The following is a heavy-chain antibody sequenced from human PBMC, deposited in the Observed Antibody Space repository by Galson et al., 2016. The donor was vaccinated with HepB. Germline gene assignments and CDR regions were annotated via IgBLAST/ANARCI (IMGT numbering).Heavy chain of an antibody. J-gene: IGHJ4*02. CDR2: VSTDGSGK. Sequence: SLRLSCAASGFTFSSYTFHWVRQAPGKGLEWVAVVSTDGSGKFYADSVKGRFTISRDNSKSTLYLQMDSLRAEDTAVYYCARDRWMGGSYYLWDWGQGTLVTVSS. CDR1: GFTFSSYT. CDR3: ARDRWMGGSYYLWD. D-gene: IGHD1-26*01. V-gene: IGHV3-30-3*01.